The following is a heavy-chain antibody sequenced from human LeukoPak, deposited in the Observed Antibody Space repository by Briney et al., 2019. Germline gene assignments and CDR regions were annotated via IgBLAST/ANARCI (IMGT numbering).Heavy chain of an antibody. D-gene: IGHD5-18*01. CDR2: VYPANSDT. Sequence: GESLKISCKGSGYSFTTYWIAWVRQMPGKGLEWMGFVYPANSDTRYSPSFQGQVTISADKSISTAYLQWSSLKASDTAMYYCARQPARGYSYGTFDYWGQGTLVTVSS. CDR1: GYSFTTYW. J-gene: IGHJ4*02. V-gene: IGHV5-51*01. CDR3: ARQPARGYSYGTFDY.